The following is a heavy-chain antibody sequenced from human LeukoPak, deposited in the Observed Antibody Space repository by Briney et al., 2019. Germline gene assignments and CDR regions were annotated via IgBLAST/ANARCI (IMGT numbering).Heavy chain of an antibody. J-gene: IGHJ5*02. CDR3: ARVLDSSGYFYGFDP. CDR2: INYSGST. V-gene: IGHV4-34*01. CDR1: GGSFSGYY. Sequence: SETLSLTCAVYGGSFSGYYLSWIRQPPGKGLEWIGEINYSGSTNYNPSLKSRVTISVDTSKNQFYLKLSSVTAADTAVYYCARVLDSSGYFYGFDPWGQGTMVTVSS. D-gene: IGHD3-22*01.